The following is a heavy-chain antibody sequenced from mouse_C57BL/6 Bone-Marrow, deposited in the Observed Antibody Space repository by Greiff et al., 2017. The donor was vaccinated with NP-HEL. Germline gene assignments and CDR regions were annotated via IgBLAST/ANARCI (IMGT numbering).Heavy chain of an antibody. J-gene: IGHJ2*01. V-gene: IGHV1-82*01. CDR3: ARNSSGYLLDY. Sequence: VKLMESGPELVKPGASVKISCKASGYAFSSSWMNWVKQRPGKGLEWIGRIYPGDGDTNYNGKFKGKATLTADKSSSTAYMQLSSLTSEDSAVYFCARNSSGYLLDYWGQGTTLTVSS. CDR1: GYAFSSSW. D-gene: IGHD3-2*02. CDR2: IYPGDGDT.